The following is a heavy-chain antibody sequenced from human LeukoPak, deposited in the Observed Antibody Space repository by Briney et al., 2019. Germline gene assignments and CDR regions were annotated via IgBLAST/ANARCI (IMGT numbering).Heavy chain of an antibody. CDR1: GFTFSSYW. V-gene: IGHV3-7*01. Sequence: GGSLRLSCAASGFTFSSYWMSWVRQAPGKGLEWVANIKQDGSEKYYVGSVKGRFTISRDNAKNPLYLQMNSLRAEDTAVYYCAELGITMIGGVWGKGTTVTISS. CDR2: IKQDGSEK. D-gene: IGHD3-10*02. J-gene: IGHJ6*04. CDR3: AELGITMIGGV.